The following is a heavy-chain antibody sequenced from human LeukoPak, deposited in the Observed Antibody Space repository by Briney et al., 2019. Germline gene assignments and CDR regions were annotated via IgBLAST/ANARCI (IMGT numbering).Heavy chain of an antibody. CDR2: ISHSGST. Sequence: SETLSLTCAAYGGSFSGFYWSWLRQPPGQGLEWIGEISHSGSTYYNPSLKSRITMSVDTSENQFSLRLSSVTAADTAIYYCARGGIIGTTNNWFDPWGQATLVTVSS. CDR3: ARGGIIGTTNNWFDP. V-gene: IGHV4-34*01. J-gene: IGHJ5*02. CDR1: GGSFSGFY. D-gene: IGHD1-20*01.